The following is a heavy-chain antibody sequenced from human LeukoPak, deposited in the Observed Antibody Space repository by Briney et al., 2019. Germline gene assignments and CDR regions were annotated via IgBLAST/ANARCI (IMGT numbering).Heavy chain of an antibody. CDR1: GGSISSRTYY. CDR2: IFYSGST. CDR3: ARPYRSAWYGVFHI. Sequence: PSETLSLTCAVSGGSISSRTYYWGWIRQPPGKGLEWIGSIFYSGSTYYNPSLKSRVTISGDTSKNQFSLKLSSVTAADTAVYYCARPYRSAWYGVFHIWGQGTMVTVSS. D-gene: IGHD6-19*01. V-gene: IGHV4-39*07. J-gene: IGHJ3*02.